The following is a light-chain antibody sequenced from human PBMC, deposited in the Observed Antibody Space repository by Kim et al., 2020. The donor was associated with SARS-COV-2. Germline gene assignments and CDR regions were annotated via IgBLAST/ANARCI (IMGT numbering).Light chain of an antibody. Sequence: SYELTQASSVSVSPGQTARITCSGDMLAKKYARWFQQKPGQAPVLLIYKDRERPSGIPERFSGSSSGTTVTLTISGAQVDDEADYYCYSAADKKGVFGGGTKLTVL. J-gene: IGLJ2*01. CDR3: YSAADKKGV. V-gene: IGLV3-27*01. CDR1: MLAKKY. CDR2: KDR.